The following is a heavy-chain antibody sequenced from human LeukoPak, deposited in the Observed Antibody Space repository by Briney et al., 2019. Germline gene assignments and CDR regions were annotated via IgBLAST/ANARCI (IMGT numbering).Heavy chain of an antibody. CDR3: ARHPPPLYSGYDLGFDY. J-gene: IGHJ4*02. V-gene: IGHV5-51*01. D-gene: IGHD5-12*01. Sequence: GESLKISCKGSGYSFTSYWIGWVRQMPGKGLEWMGIIYPGDSDTRYSPSFQGHVTISADKSISTAYLQWSSLKASDTAMYYCARHPPPLYSGYDLGFDYWGQGTLVTVSS. CDR1: GYSFTSYW. CDR2: IYPGDSDT.